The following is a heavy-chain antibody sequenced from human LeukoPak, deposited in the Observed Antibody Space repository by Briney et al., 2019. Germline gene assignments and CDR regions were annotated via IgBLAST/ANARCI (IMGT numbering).Heavy chain of an antibody. Sequence: GGPLRLSCAASGFTFSSYWMSWVRQAPGKGLEWVANIKHDGSDKNYVDSVKGRFTISRDNAKNSVYLQMNSLRAEDTAVYYCARDIAMAGDDYWGQGTLVTVSS. CDR2: IKHDGSDK. V-gene: IGHV3-7*04. J-gene: IGHJ4*02. CDR1: GFTFSSYW. CDR3: ARDIAMAGDDY. D-gene: IGHD6-19*01.